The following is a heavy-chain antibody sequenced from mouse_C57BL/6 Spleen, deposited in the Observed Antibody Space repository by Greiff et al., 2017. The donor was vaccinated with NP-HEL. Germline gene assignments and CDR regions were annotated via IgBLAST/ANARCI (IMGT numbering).Heavy chain of an antibody. J-gene: IGHJ4*01. CDR3: TRDRGVYDYDGVMDY. CDR1: GFTFSSYA. Sequence: EVQLVESGEGLVKPGGSLKLSCAASGFTFSSYAMSWVRQTPEKRLEWVAYISSGGDYIYYADTVKGRFTISRDNARNTLYLQMSSLKSEDTAMYYCTRDRGVYDYDGVMDYWGQGTSVTVSS. CDR2: ISSGGDYI. V-gene: IGHV5-9-1*02. D-gene: IGHD2-4*01.